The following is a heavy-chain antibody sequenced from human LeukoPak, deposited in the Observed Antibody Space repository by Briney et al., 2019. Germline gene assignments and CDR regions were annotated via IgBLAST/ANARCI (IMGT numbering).Heavy chain of an antibody. CDR3: ARSMIRGVTYYFDY. CDR2: INPSGDST. D-gene: IGHD3-10*01. CDR1: GYTFTSYY. J-gene: IGHJ4*02. Sequence: ASVKVSCKASGYTFTSYYMHWVRQAPGQGLEWMGVINPSGDSTSYAQKFQGGVTMTRDTSTSTVYMELSSLRSEDTAVHYCARSMIRGVTYYFDYWRQGTLVTVSS. V-gene: IGHV1-46*01.